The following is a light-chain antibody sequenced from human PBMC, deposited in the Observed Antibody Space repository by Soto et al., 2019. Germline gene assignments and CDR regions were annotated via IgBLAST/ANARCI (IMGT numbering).Light chain of an antibody. CDR3: QQYGSLPRT. V-gene: IGKV3-20*01. CDR2: GAS. CDR1: QSVSRSY. Sequence: LALSLGAVSLSAGDRATLSCRPSQSVSRSYLGWYQQKPGQAPRLLMYGASIRAAGVPDRFSGSGSGTEFTLTIIILEPEYFTVYYCQQYGSLPRTFGQR. J-gene: IGKJ5*01.